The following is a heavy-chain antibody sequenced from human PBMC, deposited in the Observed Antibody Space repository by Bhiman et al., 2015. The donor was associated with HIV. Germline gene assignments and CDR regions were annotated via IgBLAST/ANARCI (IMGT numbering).Heavy chain of an antibody. D-gene: IGHD6-6*01. Sequence: EVQLVESGGGLVQPGGSLRLSCAASGFTVSSNYMSWVRQAPGKGLEWVSVIYSGGSTYYADSVKGRFTISRDNAKNSLYLQMNSLRAEDTAVYYCAREGDWEAALDYWGQGTLVTVSS. CDR2: IYSGGST. CDR3: AREGDWEAALDY. V-gene: IGHV3-66*01. J-gene: IGHJ4*02. CDR1: GFTVSSNY.